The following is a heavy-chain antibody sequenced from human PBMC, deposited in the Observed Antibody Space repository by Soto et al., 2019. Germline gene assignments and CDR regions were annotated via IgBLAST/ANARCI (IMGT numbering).Heavy chain of an antibody. CDR3: GRKGLGVYSYYGLDV. D-gene: IGHD2-8*01. CDR1: GYTFTSYG. J-gene: IGHJ6*04. CDR2: ISAYNGDT. V-gene: IGHV1-18*01. Sequence: QVQLVQSGAEVKKPGASVKVSCKASGYTFTSYGITWVRQAPGQGLEWMGWISAYNGDTNYAQKFQGRLTMTTDTSTSTAYMERRGLRSDDTAVYYCGRKGLGVYSYYGLDVWGKGTTVTPSS.